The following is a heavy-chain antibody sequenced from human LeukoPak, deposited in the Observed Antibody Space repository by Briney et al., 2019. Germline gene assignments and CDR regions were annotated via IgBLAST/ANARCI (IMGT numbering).Heavy chain of an antibody. CDR2: IKSKADGETI. CDR3: STLTSRGLSDS. CDR1: GFTFTNAW. J-gene: IGHJ4*02. Sequence: GGSPRLSCAASGFTFTNAWMNWVRQAPGKGLEWVGRIKSKADGETIDYAAPVKGRFTFSRDDSKNMLYLQMNSLKSEDTAVYYCSTLTSRGLSDSWGQGTLVTVSS. V-gene: IGHV3-15*07. D-gene: IGHD1-20*01.